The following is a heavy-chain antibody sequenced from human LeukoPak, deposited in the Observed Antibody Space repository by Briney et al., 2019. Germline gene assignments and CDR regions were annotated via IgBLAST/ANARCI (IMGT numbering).Heavy chain of an antibody. CDR2: IYYSGST. V-gene: IGHV4-59*08. CDR1: GGSISSYY. D-gene: IGHD3-10*01. J-gene: IGHJ5*02. CDR3: ARLDYGSGSYYSDLPWFDP. Sequence: SETLSLTCTVSGGSISSYYWSWIRQPPGKGLEWIGYIYYSGSTNYNPSLKSRVTISVDTSKNQFSLKLSSVTAADTAVYYCARLDYGSGSYYSDLPWFDPWGQGTLVTVSS.